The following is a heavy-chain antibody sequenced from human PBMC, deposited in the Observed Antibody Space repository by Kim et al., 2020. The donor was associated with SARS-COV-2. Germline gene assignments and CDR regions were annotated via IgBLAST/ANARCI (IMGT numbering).Heavy chain of an antibody. D-gene: IGHD1-26*01. Sequence: DSVKGRFTISRDNSKNTLDLQMNSLRAEDTAVYYCAKALRGATTYGVLGYWGQGTLVTVSS. J-gene: IGHJ4*02. CDR3: AKALRGATTYGVLGY. V-gene: IGHV3-23*01.